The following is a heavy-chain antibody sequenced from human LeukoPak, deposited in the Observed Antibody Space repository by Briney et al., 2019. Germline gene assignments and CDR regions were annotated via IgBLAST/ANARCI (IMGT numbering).Heavy chain of an antibody. CDR1: GGSFSGYY. J-gene: IGHJ5*02. CDR2: INHSGST. CDR3: AREANIATAIVWFDP. D-gene: IGHD6-13*01. Sequence: SETLSLTCAVYGGSFSGYYWNWIRQPPGKGLEWIGEINHSGSTNYNPSLKSRVTISIDTSKNQFSLKLSSVTAADTAVYYCAREANIATAIVWFDPWGQGTLVTVSS. V-gene: IGHV4-34*01.